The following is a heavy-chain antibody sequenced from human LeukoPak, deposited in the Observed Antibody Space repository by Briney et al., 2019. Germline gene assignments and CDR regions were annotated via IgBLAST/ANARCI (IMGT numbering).Heavy chain of an antibody. CDR2: ISAYNGNT. D-gene: IGHD3-10*01. J-gene: IGHJ5*02. V-gene: IGHV1-18*01. CDR1: GYTFTTYG. CDR3: ARAGYYYDSGSNWFDP. Sequence: GASVKVSCKASGYTFTTYGINWVRQAPRQGLEWMGWISAYNGNTNYAQKVQGRLTMTTDTSTSTAYMEVRNLRSDDTAVYYCARAGYYYDSGSNWFDPWGQGTLVTVSS.